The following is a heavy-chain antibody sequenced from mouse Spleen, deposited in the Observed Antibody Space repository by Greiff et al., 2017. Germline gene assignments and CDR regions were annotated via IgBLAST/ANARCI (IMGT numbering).Heavy chain of an antibody. CDR3: ARGGDYYLGDAMDY. D-gene: IGHD1-1*01. V-gene: IGHV1-50*01. J-gene: IGHJ4*01. CDR2: IDPSDSYT. CDR1: GYTFTSYW. Sequence: QVQLQQPGAELVKPGASVKLSCKASGYTFTSYWMQWVKQRPGQGLEWIGEIDPSDSYTNYNQKFKGKATLTVDTSSSTAYMQLSSLTSEDSAVYYCARGGDYYLGDAMDYWGQGTSVTVSS.